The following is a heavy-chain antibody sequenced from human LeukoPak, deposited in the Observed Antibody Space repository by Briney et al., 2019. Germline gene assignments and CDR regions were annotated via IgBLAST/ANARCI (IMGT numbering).Heavy chain of an antibody. CDR3: AKDRGQSSGWYP. V-gene: IGHV3-23*01. CDR1: GFKFNLGA. D-gene: IGHD6-19*01. Sequence: AGRTLRISYLDSGFKFNLGAMGYVRKPSGKGLWGVSAISGSGGSTYYADSVRGRFTISRDNSKNTLYLQMNSLRAEDTAVYYCAKDRGQSSGWYPWGQGTLVTVSS. CDR2: ISGSGGST. J-gene: IGHJ5*02.